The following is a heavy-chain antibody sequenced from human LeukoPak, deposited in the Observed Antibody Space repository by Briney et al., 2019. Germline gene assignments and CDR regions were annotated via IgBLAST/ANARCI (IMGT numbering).Heavy chain of an antibody. D-gene: IGHD3-22*01. CDR3: AREAEPTYYFDSSGYPGYAFDI. Sequence: PGGSLRLSCGASGFTFSSHAMTWVRQAPGKGLEWVSAISISGDTTYYADAVKGRFTISRDNSKNTVYLQMNSLRAEDTAVYYCAREAEPTYYFDSSGYPGYAFDIWGQGTLVTVSS. CDR1: GFTFSSHA. V-gene: IGHV3-23*01. CDR2: ISISGDTT. J-gene: IGHJ3*02.